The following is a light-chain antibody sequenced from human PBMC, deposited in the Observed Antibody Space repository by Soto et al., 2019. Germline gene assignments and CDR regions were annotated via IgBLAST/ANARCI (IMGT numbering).Light chain of an antibody. CDR2: LGS. J-gene: IGKJ2*01. V-gene: IGKV2-28*01. Sequence: DLVMTQSPLSLPVTPGEPASISCRSSQTLLYSNGYNYLGWYLQKPGQSPQLLIYLGSDRASGVPDRFSGSGSGTDFTLKISRVEAEDVGIYYCMQTVETPPTFGQGTKLEIK. CDR1: QTLLYSNGYNY. CDR3: MQTVETPPT.